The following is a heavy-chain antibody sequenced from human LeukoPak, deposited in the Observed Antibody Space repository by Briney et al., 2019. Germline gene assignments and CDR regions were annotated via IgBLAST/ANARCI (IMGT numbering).Heavy chain of an antibody. Sequence: GGSLRLSCAASGFTFSSYWMHWLRHAPGKGLVWVSRINSDGSSTIYADSVKGRFTISSDNTKNSLFLQMNSLRVEDTAVYYCAREAYYDSSGPFDPWGQGTLVTVSS. CDR1: GFTFSSYW. CDR3: AREAYYDSSGPFDP. J-gene: IGHJ5*02. D-gene: IGHD3-22*01. V-gene: IGHV3-74*01. CDR2: INSDGSST.